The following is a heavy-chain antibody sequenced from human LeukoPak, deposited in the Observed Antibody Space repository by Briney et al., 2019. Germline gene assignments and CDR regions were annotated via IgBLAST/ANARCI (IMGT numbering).Heavy chain of an antibody. CDR1: GFTFNNFG. V-gene: IGHV3-48*01. D-gene: IGHD3-3*01. Sequence: GGSPRLSCAASGFTFNNFGLNWVRQAPGRGLEWVSYIGSSASITNYADAVEGRFTISRESATKSLHLQMDSLRVEDTAVYYCVRGIAGRIATFGVIRGGYFDYWGQGTLVTVSS. CDR2: IGSSASIT. CDR3: VRGIAGRIATFGVIRGGYFDY. J-gene: IGHJ4*02.